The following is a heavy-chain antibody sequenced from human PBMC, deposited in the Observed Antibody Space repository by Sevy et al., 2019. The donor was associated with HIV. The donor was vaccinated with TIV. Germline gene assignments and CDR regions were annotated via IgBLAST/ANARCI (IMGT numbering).Heavy chain of an antibody. D-gene: IGHD3-22*01. CDR1: GFTFSSYS. CDR2: ISSSSSCI. Sequence: GGSLRLSCAASGFTFSSYSMNWVRQAPGKGLEWVSSISSSSSCIYYADSVKGRFTISRDNAKNSLYLQMNSLGAEDTAVYYCASDGHYYYDSSGYYPFDYWGQGTLVTVSS. CDR3: ASDGHYYYDSSGYYPFDY. V-gene: IGHV3-21*01. J-gene: IGHJ4*02.